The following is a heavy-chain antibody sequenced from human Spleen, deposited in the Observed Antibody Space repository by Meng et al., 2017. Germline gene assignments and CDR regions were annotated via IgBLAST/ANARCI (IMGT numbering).Heavy chain of an antibody. Sequence: LSLTCAASGFTFSSYEMNWVRQAPGKGLEWVSYISSSGSTIYYADSVKGRFTISRDNAKNSLYLEVNSLRVEDTALYHCARGFNSGSFPDYWGQGTVVTVSS. V-gene: IGHV3-48*03. D-gene: IGHD2/OR15-2a*01. CDR2: ISSSGSTI. CDR3: ARGFNSGSFPDY. J-gene: IGHJ4*02. CDR1: GFTFSSYE.